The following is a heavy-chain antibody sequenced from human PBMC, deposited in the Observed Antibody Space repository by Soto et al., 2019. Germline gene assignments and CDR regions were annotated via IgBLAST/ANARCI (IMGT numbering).Heavy chain of an antibody. CDR2: INHRGSL. Sequence: WTWIRHRPGEGLEWFGYINHRGSLYYNPSLKSRVSMSVDTSKNQFSLNLSSVTAADTGVYYCARELPQRQGRNMDVWGQGTTVTVSS. V-gene: IGHV4-31*02. CDR3: ARELPQRQGRNMDV. D-gene: IGHD1-1*01. J-gene: IGHJ6*02.